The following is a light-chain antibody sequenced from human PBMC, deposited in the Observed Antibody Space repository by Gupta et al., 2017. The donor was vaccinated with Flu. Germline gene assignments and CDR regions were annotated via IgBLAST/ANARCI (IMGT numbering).Light chain of an antibody. Sequence: NRLVGSDKRSAWYQQHPGKSPKLMSSEGSQRPSGVSKRFCGSKSGITASLTISGRQAEDEAQYYCGSYAGSGTWVFGGGTKLTVL. V-gene: IGLV2-23*01. CDR3: GSYAGSGTWV. J-gene: IGLJ3*02. CDR1: NRLVGSDKR. CDR2: EGS.